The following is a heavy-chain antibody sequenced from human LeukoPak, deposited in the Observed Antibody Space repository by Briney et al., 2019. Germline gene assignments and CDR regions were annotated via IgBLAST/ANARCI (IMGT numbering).Heavy chain of an antibody. D-gene: IGHD6-13*01. CDR1: GYTFSGYY. CDR3: ARGYPLSTTAADTYFQH. V-gene: IGHV1-2*02. CDR2: INPNSGGT. J-gene: IGHJ1*01. Sequence: ASVKVSCKASGYTFSGYYMHWVRQAPGQGLEWMGWINPNSGGTNYAQKFQGRVTMTRDTSISTAYMELSRLRSDDTAVYYCARGYPLSTTAADTYFQHWGQGTLVSVSS.